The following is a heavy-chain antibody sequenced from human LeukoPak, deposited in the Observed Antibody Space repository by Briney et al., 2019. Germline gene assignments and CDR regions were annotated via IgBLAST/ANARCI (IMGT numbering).Heavy chain of an antibody. D-gene: IGHD6-19*01. CDR3: ARILDSAWGELGY. J-gene: IGHJ4*02. CDR2: IRYDGSNN. V-gene: IGHV3-30*02. Sequence: GGSLRLSCAASGFTFSSYAIHWVRQAPGKGLEWVAFIRYDGSNNYYADSVKGRFTISRDNSKNTLYLQMNSLRAEDTAVYYCARILDSAWGELGYWGQGTLVTVSS. CDR1: GFTFSSYA.